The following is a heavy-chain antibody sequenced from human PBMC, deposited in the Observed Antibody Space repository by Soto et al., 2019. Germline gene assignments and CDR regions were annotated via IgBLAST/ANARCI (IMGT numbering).Heavy chain of an antibody. D-gene: IGHD3-22*01. CDR2: IKQDGSEK. CDR3: ARVWNYYDTSGCFDY. J-gene: IGHJ4*02. V-gene: IGHV3-7*03. CDR1: GFTFSRYG. Sequence: PGGSLRLSCAVSGFTFSRYGMSWVRQAPGKGLEWVANIKQDGSEKNFVDSVKGRFTISRDNAKNSLYLQMNSLRAEDTAVYYCARVWNYYDTSGCFDYWGQGTLVTVS.